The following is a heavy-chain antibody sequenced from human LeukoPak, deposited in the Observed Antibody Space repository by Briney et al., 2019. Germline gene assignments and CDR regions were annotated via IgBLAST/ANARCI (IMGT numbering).Heavy chain of an antibody. J-gene: IGHJ4*02. CDR2: IGTAGDT. CDR1: GFTFSSYD. D-gene: IGHD5-18*01. Sequence: GGSLRLSFAASGFTFSSYDMHWVRQVIGKGLEWVSGIGTAGDTYSPGSVKGRFTISRENAKNFLYLQMNSLRAGDTAVYYCARADSRGYSLDYWGQGTLVTVSS. CDR3: ARADSRGYSLDY. V-gene: IGHV3-13*01.